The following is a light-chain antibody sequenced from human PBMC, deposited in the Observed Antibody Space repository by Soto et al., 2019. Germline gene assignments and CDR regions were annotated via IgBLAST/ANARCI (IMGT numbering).Light chain of an antibody. V-gene: IGKV3-20*01. Sequence: EIVLTQSPGTLSSSPGERATLSCRASQSVSSTYLAWYQQKPGQAPSLLISAATNRATGTPARFSGSGSGTDFALTISRLEPEDFAVYYCQQYGSSSWTFGQGTRVEI. CDR3: QQYGSSSWT. CDR2: AAT. J-gene: IGKJ1*01. CDR1: QSVSSTY.